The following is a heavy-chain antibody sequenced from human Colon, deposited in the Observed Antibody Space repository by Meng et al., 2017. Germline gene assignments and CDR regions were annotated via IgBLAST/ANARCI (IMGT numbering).Heavy chain of an antibody. D-gene: IGHD6-19*01. CDR2: IGHSGIT. Sequence: QVQLQESGPGLVKPSQTLSLTCTLSGGSISSGGHSWSWIRQHPGKGLEWIGSIGHSGITYYTPSLKSRVTVSIDTSKSQFSLKLTSVTAADTAVYYCVRSSGWVRTGFDPWGQGTLVTVSS. J-gene: IGHJ5*02. CDR1: GGSISSGGHS. CDR3: VRSSGWVRTGFDP. V-gene: IGHV4-39*01.